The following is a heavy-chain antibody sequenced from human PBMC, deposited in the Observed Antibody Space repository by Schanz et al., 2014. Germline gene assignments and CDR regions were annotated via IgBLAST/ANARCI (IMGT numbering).Heavy chain of an antibody. CDR3: AASSGWHPSTDY. Sequence: QVQLLESGGGLVQPGGSLRLSCAASGFTFGDYAMTWVRQAPGKGLEWLSYISDSGTYTNYADSVKGRFTISRDNAKSSLYLEMNSLRAEDTAVYYCAASSGWHPSTDYWGQGTLVTVSS. CDR1: GFTFGDYA. CDR2: ISDSGTYT. V-gene: IGHV3-11*03. J-gene: IGHJ4*02. D-gene: IGHD6-19*01.